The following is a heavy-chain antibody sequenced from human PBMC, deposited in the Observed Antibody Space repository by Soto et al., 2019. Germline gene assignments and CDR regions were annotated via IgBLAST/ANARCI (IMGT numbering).Heavy chain of an antibody. J-gene: IGHJ4*02. D-gene: IGHD6-19*01. V-gene: IGHV3-7*01. CDR2: INIDGTEK. CDR3: ARNRGWEMLDY. CDR1: GFTFTHYW. Sequence: EVQLVESGGALVQPGGSLRLSCATSGFTFTHYWMNWVRQAPGKGLEWVANINIDGTEKYYGDSVKGRFTISRDNAKNSLYLHMDSLSDEDMAVYYCARNRGWEMLDYWGQGTLVTVSS.